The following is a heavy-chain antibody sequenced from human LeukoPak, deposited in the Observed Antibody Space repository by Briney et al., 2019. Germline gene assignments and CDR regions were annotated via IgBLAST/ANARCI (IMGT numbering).Heavy chain of an antibody. CDR2: ISYSGSTI. CDR1: GFTFSASS. J-gene: IGHJ4*02. D-gene: IGHD4-17*01. CDR3: ARDGDGNFDY. V-gene: IGHV3-48*04. Sequence: GGSLRLSCAASGFTFSASSMNWIRQAPGMGLVWVAYISYSGSTIHYADSVKGRFTISRDNAKNSLFLQMNRLRAEDAAVYYCARDGDGNFDYWGQGTLVTVSS.